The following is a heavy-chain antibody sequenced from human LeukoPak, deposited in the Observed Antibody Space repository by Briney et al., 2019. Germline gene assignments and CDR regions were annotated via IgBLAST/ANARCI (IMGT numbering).Heavy chain of an antibody. D-gene: IGHD6-19*01. CDR2: ISSSSSAI. V-gene: IGHV3-48*04. CDR1: GFTFSSYS. CDR3: ARAGEQWLVQDLNFDY. J-gene: IGHJ4*02. Sequence: PGGSLRLSCAASGFTFSSYSMNWVRQAPGKGLEWVSYISSSSSAIYYADSVKGRFTISRDNAKNSLYLQMNSLRAEDTAVYYCARAGEQWLVQDLNFDYWGQGTLVTVSS.